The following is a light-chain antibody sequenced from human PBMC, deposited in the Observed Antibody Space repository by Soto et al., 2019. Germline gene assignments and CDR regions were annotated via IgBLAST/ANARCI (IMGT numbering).Light chain of an antibody. V-gene: IGKV3-20*01. Sequence: EIVLTQSPDNLAVSPGERATLSSRASQSVGSNYLAWYQQKPGQPPRILIYGASSRATGIADRFSGSGSGTDCTLTISRLEPEDFALYYCQQYGYSPITFGQGTRLEIK. CDR1: QSVGSNY. J-gene: IGKJ5*01. CDR2: GAS. CDR3: QQYGYSPIT.